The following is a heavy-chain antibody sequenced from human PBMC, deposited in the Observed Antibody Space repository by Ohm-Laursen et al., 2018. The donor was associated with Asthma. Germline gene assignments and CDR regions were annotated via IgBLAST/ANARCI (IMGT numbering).Heavy chain of an antibody. CDR2: ISYDGSNK. CDR1: GFTFSSYG. V-gene: IGHV3-30*18. CDR3: AKDHNRHCSGGSCYFGPYYYGMDV. Sequence: SLRLSCSASGFTFSSYGMHWVRQAPGKGLEWVAVISYDGSNKYYADSMKGRFTISRDNSKNTLYLQMNSLRAEDTAVYYCAKDHNRHCSGGSCYFGPYYYGMDVWGQGTTVTVSS. J-gene: IGHJ6*02. D-gene: IGHD2-15*01.